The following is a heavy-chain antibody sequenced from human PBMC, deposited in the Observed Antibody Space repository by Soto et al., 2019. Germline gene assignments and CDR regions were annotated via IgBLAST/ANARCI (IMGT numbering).Heavy chain of an antibody. Sequence: PGGSLRLSCAASGFTFSSYAMSWVRQAPGKGLEWVSAVSGSGGSTYYADSVKGRFTISRDNSKNTLYLQMNSLRAEDTAVYYCAKFKVSGWYQLLNHHYNWFDPWGQGTLVTVSS. CDR1: GFTFSSYA. J-gene: IGHJ5*02. CDR2: VSGSGGST. CDR3: AKFKVSGWYQLLNHHYNWFDP. V-gene: IGHV3-23*01. D-gene: IGHD2-2*01.